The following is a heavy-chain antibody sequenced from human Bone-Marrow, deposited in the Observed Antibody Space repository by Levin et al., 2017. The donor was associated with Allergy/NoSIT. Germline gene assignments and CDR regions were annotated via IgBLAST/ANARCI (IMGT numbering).Heavy chain of an antibody. J-gene: IGHJ6*02. V-gene: IGHV4-31*02. CDR2: IHYGGNT. D-gene: IGHD2/OR15-2a*01. CDR1: GDSISGAGYY. Sequence: KPSETLSLTCHVSGDSISGAGYYWTWIRHLPGKGLEYIGYIHYGGNTYYNPSLKSRVSVSRDTSKNQFSLRLTSVTAADTAVYYCARHGVSFLSAIDVWGQGTTVTVSS. CDR3: ARHGVSFLSAIDV.